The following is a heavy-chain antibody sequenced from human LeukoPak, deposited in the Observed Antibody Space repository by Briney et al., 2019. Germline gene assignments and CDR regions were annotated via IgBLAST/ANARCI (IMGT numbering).Heavy chain of an antibody. CDR1: GFTFSSYS. D-gene: IGHD3-16*02. V-gene: IGHV3-21*01. CDR2: ISSSSSYI. CDR3: ARDAHDYVWGSYRDPYFDY. Sequence: GGSLRLSCAASGFTFSSYSMNWVRQAPGKGLEWVSSISSSSSYIYYADSVKGRFTTSRDNAKNSLYLQMNSPRAEDTAVYYCARDAHDYVWGSYRDPYFDYWGQGTLVTVSS. J-gene: IGHJ4*02.